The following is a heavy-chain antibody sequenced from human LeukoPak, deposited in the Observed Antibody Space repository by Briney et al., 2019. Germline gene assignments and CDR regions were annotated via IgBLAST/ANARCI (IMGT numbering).Heavy chain of an antibody. J-gene: IGHJ6*02. CDR3: ARDSLIAAAGTFDYGMDV. CDR1: GYTFTSYY. V-gene: IGHV1-46*01. D-gene: IGHD6-13*01. Sequence: GASVKVSCKASGYTFTSYYMHWVRQAPGQGLEWMGIINPSGGSTSCAQKFQGRVTMTRDTSTSTVYMELSSLRSEDTAVYYCARDSLIAAAGTFDYGMDVWGQGTTVTVSS. CDR2: INPSGGST.